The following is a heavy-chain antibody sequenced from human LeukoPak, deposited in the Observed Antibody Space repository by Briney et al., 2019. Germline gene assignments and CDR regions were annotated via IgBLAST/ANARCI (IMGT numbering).Heavy chain of an antibody. J-gene: IGHJ5*02. V-gene: IGHV3-7*04. Sequence: GGSLRLSCAATGFTFSNYFMAWVRQAPGKGLEWVANIKMDGSESYYVDSLKGRFTISRDNAKNSLFLQMNRLRDEDTAVYYGERGQAWIQLWPRGQGTLVTVSS. D-gene: IGHD5-18*01. CDR3: ERGQAWIQLWP. CDR2: IKMDGSES. CDR1: GFTFSNYF.